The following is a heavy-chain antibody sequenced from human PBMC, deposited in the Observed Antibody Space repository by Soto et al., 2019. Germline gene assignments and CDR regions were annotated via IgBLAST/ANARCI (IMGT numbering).Heavy chain of an antibody. CDR3: ARLAQPPVVVPAVYYYYYGMDV. V-gene: IGHV4-39*01. Sequence: PSETLSLTCTVSGGSISSSSYYLGWIRQPPGKGLEWIGSIYYSGSTYYNPSLKSRVTISVDTSKNQFSLKLSSVTAADTAVYYCARLAQPPVVVPAVYYYYYGMDVWGQGTTVTVSS. J-gene: IGHJ6*02. CDR1: GGSISSSSYY. CDR2: IYYSGST. D-gene: IGHD2-2*01.